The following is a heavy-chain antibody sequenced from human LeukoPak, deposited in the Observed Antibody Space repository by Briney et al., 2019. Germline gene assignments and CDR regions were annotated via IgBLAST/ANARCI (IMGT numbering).Heavy chain of an antibody. CDR3: ARDKSGNSGWYSYFDY. CDR1: GYTFTGYY. V-gene: IGHV1-2*02. D-gene: IGHD6-19*01. Sequence: ASVKVSCKASGYTFTGYYMHWVRQAPGQGLEWMGWINPNSGDTNYAQKFQGRVTITRDTSISTAYVELSRLRSDDTAVYYCARDKSGNSGWYSYFDYWGQGTLVTVSS. J-gene: IGHJ4*02. CDR2: INPNSGDT.